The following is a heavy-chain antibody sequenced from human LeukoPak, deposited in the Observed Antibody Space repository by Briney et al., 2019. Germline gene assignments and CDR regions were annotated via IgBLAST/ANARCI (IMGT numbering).Heavy chain of an antibody. Sequence: ASVKVSCKASGYTFTGYYMHWVRQAPGQGLEWMGWISAYNGNTNYAQKLQGRVTMTTDTSTSTAYMELRSLRSDDTAVYYCARTPYCGGDCYPPYYFDYWGQGTLVTVSS. V-gene: IGHV1-18*04. D-gene: IGHD2-21*02. CDR2: ISAYNGNT. CDR3: ARTPYCGGDCYPPYYFDY. J-gene: IGHJ4*02. CDR1: GYTFTGYY.